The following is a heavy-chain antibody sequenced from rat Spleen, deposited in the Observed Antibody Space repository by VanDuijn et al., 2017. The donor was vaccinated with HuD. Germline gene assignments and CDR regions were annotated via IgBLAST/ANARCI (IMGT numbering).Heavy chain of an antibody. J-gene: IGHJ4*01. CDR1: GFTFSDYY. V-gene: IGHV5-22*01. D-gene: IGHD4-3*01. CDR3: ARHNSGYGVMDA. Sequence: EVQLVESGGGLVQPGRSMKLSCAASGFTFSDYYMAWVRQAPKKGVAWVASISYEGSGTYYRDSVKGRITISRDNAKSTLYLQMDSLRSEDTATYYCARHNSGYGVMDAWGQGASVTVSS. CDR2: ISYEGSGT.